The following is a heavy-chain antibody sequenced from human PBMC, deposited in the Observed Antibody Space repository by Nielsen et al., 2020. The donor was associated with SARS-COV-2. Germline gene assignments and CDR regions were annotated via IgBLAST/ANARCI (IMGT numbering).Heavy chain of an antibody. CDR2: IFWDDNR. D-gene: IGHD6-19*01. V-gene: IGHV2-5*02. J-gene: IGHJ4*02. CDR3: ARSALYTSGWFFVS. CDR1: GFSLTTSGVG. Sequence: SGPTLVKPTQTLTLTCRFSGFSLTTSGVGVGWIRQPPGKALEWLAVIFWDDNRLYNPSLKNRLTITKDPSKDEVLLTMTNVDPMDTATYCCARSALYTSGWFFVSWGRGTLVTASS.